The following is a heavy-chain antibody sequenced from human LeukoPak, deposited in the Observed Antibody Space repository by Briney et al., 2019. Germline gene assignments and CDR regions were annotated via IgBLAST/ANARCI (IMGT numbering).Heavy chain of an antibody. CDR1: GFTFDSYA. J-gene: IGHJ4*02. Sequence: GGSLRLSCAASGFTFDSYAMNWVRQAPGKGLEWVSVISSATGRTYYADSVKGRFTISRDNSKNTLYLQMNSLRAEDTAIYYCAKKYGVTVYGSGLNYFDYWGQGTLVTVSS. CDR3: AKKYGVTVYGSGLNYFDY. CDR2: ISSATGRT. D-gene: IGHD6-19*01. V-gene: IGHV3-23*01.